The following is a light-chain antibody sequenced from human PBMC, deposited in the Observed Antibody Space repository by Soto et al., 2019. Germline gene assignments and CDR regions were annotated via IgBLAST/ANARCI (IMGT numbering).Light chain of an antibody. Sequence: EIVLTQSPATLSLSPGERATLSCRASQSVSSSYLAWYQQKPGQAPRLXXYGASSRANGIPDRFSGSGSGTDLTLTISRLEPEDFAVYDCQQYGSSPTITFGQGTRLEIK. CDR3: QQYGSSPTIT. CDR1: QSVSSSY. V-gene: IGKV3-20*01. CDR2: GAS. J-gene: IGKJ5*01.